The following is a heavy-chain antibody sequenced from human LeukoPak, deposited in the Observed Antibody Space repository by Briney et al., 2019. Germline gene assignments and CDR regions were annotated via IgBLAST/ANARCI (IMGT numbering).Heavy chain of an antibody. CDR1: GYTFTGYY. Sequence: ASVKVSCTASGYTFTGYYMYWVRQVPGQGREWMGWINPNSGGTKYAQKFQGRVTMTRDTSISTAYMELSRLRSDDTAVYYCARGAGYCSGGSCSKYDYWGQGTLVTVSS. CDR2: INPNSGGT. J-gene: IGHJ4*02. CDR3: ARGAGYCSGGSCSKYDY. D-gene: IGHD2-15*01. V-gene: IGHV1-2*02.